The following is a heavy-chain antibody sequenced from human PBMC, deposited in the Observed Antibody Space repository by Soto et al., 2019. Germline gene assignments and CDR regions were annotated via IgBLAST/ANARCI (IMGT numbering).Heavy chain of an antibody. D-gene: IGHD3-10*01. V-gene: IGHV4-30-4*01. J-gene: IGHJ5*02. CDR2: IYYSGST. CDR1: GGSISSGDYY. CDR3: ARVYGSGSYYNWFDP. Sequence: SETLSLTCTVSGGSISSGDYYWSWIRQPPGKGLEWIGYIYYSGSTYYNPSLKSRVTISVDTSKNQFSLKLSSVTAADTAVYYCARVYGSGSYYNWFDPWGQGTLVTV.